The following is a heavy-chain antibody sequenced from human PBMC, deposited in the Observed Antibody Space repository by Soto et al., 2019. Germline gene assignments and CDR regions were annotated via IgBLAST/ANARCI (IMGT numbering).Heavy chain of an antibody. D-gene: IGHD2-2*02. CDR3: AREGRGKKAGYNGLVSLGY. J-gene: IGHJ4*02. Sequence: QVQLVQSGAEVKTPGSSLKVSCKVSGSRFSNYVISWVRQAPGHGLEWLGRIIPIFNSTKYAQSFQGRVTITADKSTRTASLELSSLRSDDTAVYYCAREGRGKKAGYNGLVSLGYWGQGTLSPSPQ. V-gene: IGHV1-69*06. CDR1: GSRFSNYV. CDR2: IIPIFNST.